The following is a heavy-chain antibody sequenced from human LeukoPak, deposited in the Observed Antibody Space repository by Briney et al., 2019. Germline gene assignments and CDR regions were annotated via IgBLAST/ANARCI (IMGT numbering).Heavy chain of an antibody. J-gene: IGHJ4*02. D-gene: IGHD1-26*01. CDR3: ARDLGIPTFDY. CDR1: GCTFSSYA. V-gene: IGHV1-69*05. CDR2: IIPIFGTA. Sequence: SVKVSCKASGCTFSSYAISWVRQAPGQGLEWMGGIIPIFGTANYAQKFQGRVTMTRDTSISTAYMELSRLRSDDTAVYYCARDLGIPTFDYWGQGTLVTVSS.